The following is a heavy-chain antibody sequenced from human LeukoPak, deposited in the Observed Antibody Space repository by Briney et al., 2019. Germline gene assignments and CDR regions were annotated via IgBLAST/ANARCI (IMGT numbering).Heavy chain of an antibody. D-gene: IGHD2-2*01. V-gene: IGHV1-18*01. CDR2: ISAYNGNT. CDR1: GGTFSSDA. CDR3: ARGGCSSTSCYPDY. J-gene: IGHJ4*02. Sequence: ASVKVSCKASGGTFSSDAISWVRQAPGQGLEWMGWISAYNGNTNYAQKLQGRVTMTTDTSTSTAYMELRSLRSDDTAVYYCARGGCSSTSCYPDYWGQGTLVTVSS.